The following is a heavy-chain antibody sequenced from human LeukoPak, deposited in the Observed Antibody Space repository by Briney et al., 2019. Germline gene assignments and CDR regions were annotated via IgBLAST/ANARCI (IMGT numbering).Heavy chain of an antibody. CDR3: ARDLGWELHGRAFDI. CDR1: GGSISSYY. V-gene: IGHV4-59*01. Sequence: PSETLSLTCTVSGGSISSYYWSWIRQPPGKGLEWIGYIYYSGSTNYNPSLKSRVTISVDTSKNQFSLRLSSVTAADTAVYYRARDLGWELHGRAFDIWGQGTMVTVSS. J-gene: IGHJ3*02. CDR2: IYYSGST. D-gene: IGHD1-26*01.